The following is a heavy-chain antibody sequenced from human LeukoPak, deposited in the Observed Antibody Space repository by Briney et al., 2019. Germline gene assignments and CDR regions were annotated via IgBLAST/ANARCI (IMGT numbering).Heavy chain of an antibody. CDR2: IYNDGRT. CDR1: GFTVNNKY. CDR3: ARGPDYDILADYFDY. D-gene: IGHD3-9*01. Sequence: GGSLRLSCAASGFTVNNKYMTWVRQAPGKGLEWVSLIYNDGRTYYADSVKGRFTISRDNSKNTLFLQMKSLRPEDTAVYYCARGPDYDILADYFDYWGQGTLVTVS. V-gene: IGHV3-66*02. J-gene: IGHJ4*02.